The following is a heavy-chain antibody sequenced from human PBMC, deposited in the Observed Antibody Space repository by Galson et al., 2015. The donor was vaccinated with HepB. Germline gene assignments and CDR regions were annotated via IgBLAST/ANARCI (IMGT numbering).Heavy chain of an antibody. CDR1: GYSFRDYT. V-gene: IGHV1-3*01. CDR3: ARDRGGPGNWVFAL. Sequence: QSGAEVKKPGESLKISCKGSGYSFRDYTLHWLRQAPGQRPEWMGWINGGNGYTESSQKFQGRVTITRDTFATTAYMELSGLMSEDTAVYYRARDRGGPGNWVFALWGRGTLVTVSS. D-gene: IGHD3-10*01. CDR2: INGGNGYT. J-gene: IGHJ2*01.